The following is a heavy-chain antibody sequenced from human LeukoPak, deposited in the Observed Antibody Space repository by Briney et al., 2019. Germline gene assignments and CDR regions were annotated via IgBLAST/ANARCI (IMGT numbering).Heavy chain of an antibody. V-gene: IGHV1-69*13. J-gene: IGHJ4*02. CDR3: ARDDYGGNSEKTMFDY. Sequence: ASVKVSCKASGGTFSSYAISWVRQAPGQGLEWMGGIIPIFGTANYAQKFQGRVTITADESTSTAYMELSSLRSEDTAVYYCARDDYGGNSEKTMFDYWGQGTLVTVSS. D-gene: IGHD4-23*01. CDR1: GGTFSSYA. CDR2: IIPIFGTA.